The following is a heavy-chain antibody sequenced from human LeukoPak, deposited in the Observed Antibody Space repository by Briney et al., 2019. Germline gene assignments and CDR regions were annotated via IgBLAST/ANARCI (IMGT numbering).Heavy chain of an antibody. CDR1: GFIFSGYD. V-gene: IGHV3-30*03. J-gene: IGHJ5*02. Sequence: GGSLRLSCAASGFIFSGYDMHWVRQAPGKGLDWVTLISYDGSNKYYADSVKGRSTISRDNSKNTLYLQMNSLRADDTAVYYCARGRTIAGLDLWGQGTLVIVSS. D-gene: IGHD6-13*01. CDR3: ARGRTIAGLDL. CDR2: ISYDGSNK.